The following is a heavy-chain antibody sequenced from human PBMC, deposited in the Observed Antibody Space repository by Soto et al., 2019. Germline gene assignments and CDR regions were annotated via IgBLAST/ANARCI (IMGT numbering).Heavy chain of an antibody. D-gene: IGHD6-6*01. CDR3: ARRQGQLAGYYYYYYYMDV. Sequence: SETLSLTCTVSGGSISSSSYYWGWIRQPPGKGLEWIGSIYYSGSTYYNPSLKSRVTISVDTSKNQFSLKLSSVTAADTAVYYCARRQGQLAGYYYYYYYMDVWGKGTTVTVSS. CDR2: IYYSGST. CDR1: GGSISSSSYY. V-gene: IGHV4-39*01. J-gene: IGHJ6*03.